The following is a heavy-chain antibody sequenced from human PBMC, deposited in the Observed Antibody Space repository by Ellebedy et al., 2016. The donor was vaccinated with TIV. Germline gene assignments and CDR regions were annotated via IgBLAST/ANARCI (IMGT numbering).Heavy chain of an antibody. V-gene: IGHV1-8*01. D-gene: IGHD2-15*01. CDR2: MNPNSGNT. J-gene: IGHJ4*02. Sequence: ASVKVSCKASGYTFTDFDINWVRQATGQGLEWVVWMNPNSGNTGSAQKFQGRVTMTRDSSISTAYMELSSLRSEDRAVYYWGRGRGYASTGRVYYFDYWGQGSLVTVSS. CDR3: GRGRGYASTGRVYYFDY. CDR1: GYTFTDFD.